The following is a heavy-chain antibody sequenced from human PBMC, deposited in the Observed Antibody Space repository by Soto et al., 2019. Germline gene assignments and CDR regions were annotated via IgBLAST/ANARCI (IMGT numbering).Heavy chain of an antibody. V-gene: IGHV3-73*01. D-gene: IGHD4-17*01. CDR2: IRSKANSYAT. Sequence: GGSLRLSCAASGFTFSGSAMHWVRQASGKGLEWVGRIRSKANSYATAYAASVKGRFTISRDDSKNTAYLQMNSLKTEDTAVYYCTRLGVTTWFDPWGQGTLVTVSS. J-gene: IGHJ5*02. CDR1: GFTFSGSA. CDR3: TRLGVTTWFDP.